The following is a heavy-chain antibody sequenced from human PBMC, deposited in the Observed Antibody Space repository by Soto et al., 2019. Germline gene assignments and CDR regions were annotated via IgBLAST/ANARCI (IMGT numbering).Heavy chain of an antibody. CDR1: GGSFSSLS. Sequence: QVQLVQSEAEVKKPGSSVTLSCKSSGGSFSSLSINWIRQAPGQGPERMGSVIPIFHSTTYAQEFQGRLTISADESTATAHMQLSSLRSDDTAVYHCARDTECESGSCFSGSWGQGTLLTVSS. D-gene: IGHD2-15*01. V-gene: IGHV1-69*18. J-gene: IGHJ5*02. CDR3: ARDTECESGSCFSGS. CDR2: VIPIFHST.